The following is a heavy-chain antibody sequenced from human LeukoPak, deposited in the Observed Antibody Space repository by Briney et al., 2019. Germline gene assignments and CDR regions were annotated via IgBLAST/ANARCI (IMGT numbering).Heavy chain of an antibody. Sequence: ASVKVSCKASGYTFTGYYMHWVRRAPGQGLEWMGWINPNSGGTNYAQKFQGRVTMTRDTSISTAYMELSRLRSDDTAVYYCARDPLKLRPAAIHNWFDPWGQGTLVTVSS. CDR3: ARDPLKLRPAAIHNWFDP. CDR1: GYTFTGYY. CDR2: INPNSGGT. V-gene: IGHV1-2*02. D-gene: IGHD2-2*01. J-gene: IGHJ5*02.